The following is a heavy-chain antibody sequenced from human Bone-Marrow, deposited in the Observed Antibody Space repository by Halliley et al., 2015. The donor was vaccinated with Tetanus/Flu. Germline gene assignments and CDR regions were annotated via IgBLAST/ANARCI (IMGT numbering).Heavy chain of an antibody. CDR3: ARDTMRRGGLPVPVSYYYYAMDV. Sequence: QLVQSGAEVRKPGSSVKVSCKAFGGTFSSNSISWVRQAPGQGLEWMGGIIPTLGTANYTQKLQGRLTITADDSTTTAYMELRSLRSDDTAVFFCARDTMRRGGLPVPVSYYYYAMDVWGQGTTVTVSS. CDR2: IIPTLGTA. D-gene: IGHD6-19*01. V-gene: IGHV1-69*01. J-gene: IGHJ6*02. CDR1: GGTFSSNS.